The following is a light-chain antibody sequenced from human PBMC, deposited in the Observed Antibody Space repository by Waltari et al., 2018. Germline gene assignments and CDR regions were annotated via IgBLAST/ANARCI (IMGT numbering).Light chain of an antibody. CDR1: QSVTSN. CDR3: QHYNNWPRT. V-gene: IGKV3-15*01. J-gene: IGKJ1*01. CDR2: GAS. Sequence: ETVMTQSPATLSVSPGESATLSCRASQSVTSNLAWYQQKPGQAPRLLIYGASTRATGIPARFSGSGSATEFTLTISSLQSEDFAVYYCQHYNNWPRTFGQGTEVEIK.